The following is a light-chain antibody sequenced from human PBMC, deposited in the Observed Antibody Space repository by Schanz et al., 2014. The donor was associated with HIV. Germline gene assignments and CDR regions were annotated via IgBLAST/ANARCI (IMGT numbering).Light chain of an antibody. V-gene: IGKV3-20*01. CDR3: QQYGSSPLT. CDR1: QSVGNN. CDR2: GAS. Sequence: EIVMTQSPATLSVSPGERATLSCRARQSVGNNVGWYQQRPGHPPRLLIFGASNRATGIPDRFSGSGSGTDFTLTISRLEPEDFAVYYCQQYGSSPLTFGGGTKVEIK. J-gene: IGKJ4*01.